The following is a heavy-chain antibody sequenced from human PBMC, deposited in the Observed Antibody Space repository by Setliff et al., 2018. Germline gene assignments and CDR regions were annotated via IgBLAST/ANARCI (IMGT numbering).Heavy chain of an antibody. V-gene: IGHV4-61*08. D-gene: IGHD3-16*01. Sequence: SETLSLTCTVSGGSISSGGYYWSWIRQHPGKGLEWIGYIYYSGSTNYNPSLESRVTISVETSKNQFSLRLNSATAADTAVYYCARLRGAFDYWGQGTQVTVSS. CDR2: IYYSGST. J-gene: IGHJ4*02. CDR1: GGSISSGGYY. CDR3: ARLRGAFDY.